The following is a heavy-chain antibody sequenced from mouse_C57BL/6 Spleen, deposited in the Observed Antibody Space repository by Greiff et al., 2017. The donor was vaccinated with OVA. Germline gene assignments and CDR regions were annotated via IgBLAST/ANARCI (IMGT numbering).Heavy chain of an antibody. CDR2: IYPGSGNT. CDR1: GYTFTDYY. CDR3: ARFVYDYDGPYYAMDY. D-gene: IGHD2-4*01. J-gene: IGHJ4*01. V-gene: IGHV1-76*01. Sequence: QVQLQQSGAELVRPGASVKLSCKASGYTFTDYYINWVKQRPGQGLEWIARIYPGSGNTYYNEKFKGKATLTAEKSSSTAYMQLSSLTSEDSAVYFCARFVYDYDGPYYAMDYWGQGTSVTVSS.